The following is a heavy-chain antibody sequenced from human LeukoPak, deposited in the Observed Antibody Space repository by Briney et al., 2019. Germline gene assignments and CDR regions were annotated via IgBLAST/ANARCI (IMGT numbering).Heavy chain of an antibody. D-gene: IGHD2-2*01. CDR3: ASQPVYCSSTSCYPA. CDR1: GYSFTSYW. J-gene: IGHJ4*02. Sequence: GEPLKISCQASGYSFTSYWISWVRQMPGKGLEWMGRIDPSDSYTNYSPSFQGHVTISADKSISTAYLQWSSLKASDTAMYYCASQPVYCSSTSCYPAWGQGTLVTVSS. CDR2: IDPSDSYT. V-gene: IGHV5-10-1*01.